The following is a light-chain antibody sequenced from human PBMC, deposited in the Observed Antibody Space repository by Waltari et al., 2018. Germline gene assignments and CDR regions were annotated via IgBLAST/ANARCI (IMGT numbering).Light chain of an antibody. V-gene: IGKV1-NL1*01. Sequence: TVRASPAISKSVAWYQQKPGKAPKVLLYRASTLESGVPSRFSGSGTGTDYTLTISSLQPEDFATYYCQQYAATPLTFGGGTKVEIK. CDR1: PAISKS. CDR3: QQYAATPLT. J-gene: IGKJ4*02. CDR2: RAS.